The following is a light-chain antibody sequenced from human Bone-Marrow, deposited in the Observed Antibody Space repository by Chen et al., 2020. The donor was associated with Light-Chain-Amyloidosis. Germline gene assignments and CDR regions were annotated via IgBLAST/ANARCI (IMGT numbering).Light chain of an antibody. Sequence: SYVLTQPSSASVAPGQTATIAFGGNNIGSTSVHWYQQTPGQAPLLVVYDDSDRPSGIPERLSGSNSGNTATLTISRVEAGDEADYYCQVWDRRSDRPVFGGGTKLTVL. J-gene: IGLJ3*02. CDR3: QVWDRRSDRPV. CDR1: NIGSTS. V-gene: IGLV3-21*02. CDR2: DDS.